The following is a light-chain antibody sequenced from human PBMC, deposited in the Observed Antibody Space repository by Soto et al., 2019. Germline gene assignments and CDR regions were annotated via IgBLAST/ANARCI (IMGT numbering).Light chain of an antibody. CDR3: QQYGSSPLLT. J-gene: IGKJ4*01. Sequence: EIVWTQCTGTLYFPAGERATLSYRASQSVSSTKLAWYQQKPGQAPRLLIYAASSRAAGIPDRFSGSGSGTDFTLTISRLESEDFAVYYCQQYGSSPLLTFGGGTKVDIK. CDR2: AAS. V-gene: IGKV3-20*01. CDR1: QSVSSTK.